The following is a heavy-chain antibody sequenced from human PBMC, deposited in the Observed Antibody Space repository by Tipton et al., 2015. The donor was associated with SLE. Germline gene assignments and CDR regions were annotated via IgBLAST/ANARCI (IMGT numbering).Heavy chain of an antibody. CDR3: ASPRVGD. CDR1: GFTFSSYW. Sequence: GSLRLSCAASGFTFSSYWMSWVRQAPGKGLEWVAFIRYDGSNKYYADSVKGRFTISRDNSKNTLYLQMNSLRAEDTAVYYCASPRVGDWGQGTLVTVSS. D-gene: IGHD1-26*01. J-gene: IGHJ4*02. V-gene: IGHV3-30*02. CDR2: IRYDGSNK.